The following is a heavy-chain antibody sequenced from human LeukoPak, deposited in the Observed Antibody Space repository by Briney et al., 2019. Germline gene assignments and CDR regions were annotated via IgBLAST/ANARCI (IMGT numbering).Heavy chain of an antibody. CDR3: ARDVGIPYGSGFDY. V-gene: IGHV3-7*01. CDR2: IKQDGSEK. Sequence: GGSLRLSCAASGLTFSNYWMTWVRQAPGKGLEWVANIKQDGSEKYYVDSVKGRFTISRDNAKNSLYLQMNSLRVEDTAVYYCARDVGIPYGSGFDYWGQGTLVTVPS. CDR1: GLTFSNYW. D-gene: IGHD3-10*01. J-gene: IGHJ4*02.